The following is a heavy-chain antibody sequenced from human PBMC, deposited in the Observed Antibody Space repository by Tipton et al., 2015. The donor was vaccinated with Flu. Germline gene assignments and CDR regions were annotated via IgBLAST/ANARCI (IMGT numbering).Heavy chain of an antibody. D-gene: IGHD3-16*01. CDR3: AKVLFGWVES. V-gene: IGHV4-39*07. J-gene: IGHJ5*01. CDR2: IYYTGYP. Sequence: TLSLTCTVPGGSISSSSHYWGWIRQAPGRGLEWVGSIYYTGYPYYDSSLKSRLAMSIDTSKKQFSLRLSSVTAAVTAVYYCAKVLFGWVESWAQGTLVTVSS. CDR1: GGSISSSSHY.